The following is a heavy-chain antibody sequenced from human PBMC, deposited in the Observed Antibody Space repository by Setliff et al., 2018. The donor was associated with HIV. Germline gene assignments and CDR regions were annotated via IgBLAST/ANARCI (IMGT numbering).Heavy chain of an antibody. CDR1: GFTFHSYG. D-gene: IGHD2-2*02. V-gene: IGHV3-33*06. Sequence: GSLRLSCAASGFTFHSYGMHWVRQAPGKGLEWVAVIWYDGSNEYYADSLKGRFTISRDNSKNTLYLQMNSLRAEDTAVYYCAKDGLVVPTAIAYMDVWGKGTTVTVSS. CDR2: IWYDGSNE. CDR3: AKDGLVVPTAIAYMDV. J-gene: IGHJ6*03.